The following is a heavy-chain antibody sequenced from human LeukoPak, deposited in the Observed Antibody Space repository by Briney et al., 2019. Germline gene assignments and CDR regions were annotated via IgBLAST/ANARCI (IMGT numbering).Heavy chain of an antibody. V-gene: IGHV1-18*01. Sequence: EASVKVSCKASGYTFTSYGISWVRQAPGQGLEWMGWISAYNGNTNYAQKLQGRVTMTTDTSTSTAYMELRSLRSDDTAVYYCARDRDSSGYYAEDRFDYWGQGTLVTVSS. J-gene: IGHJ4*02. CDR3: ARDRDSSGYYAEDRFDY. CDR2: ISAYNGNT. D-gene: IGHD3-22*01. CDR1: GYTFTSYG.